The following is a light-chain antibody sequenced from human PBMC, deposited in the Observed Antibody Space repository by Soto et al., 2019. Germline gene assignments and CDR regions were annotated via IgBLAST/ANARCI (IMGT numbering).Light chain of an antibody. J-gene: IGKJ1*01. CDR1: QSISRQ. CDR3: LQDQSYWT. CDR2: QAS. Sequence: DIQMTQSPSTLSASVGDRVSITCRASQSISRQLAWYQQKPGKAPNLLIYQASNLETGVPSRFTGSGSGTEFTITISSLQPDALATYYCLQDQSYWTFGQGTKVEVK. V-gene: IGKV1-5*03.